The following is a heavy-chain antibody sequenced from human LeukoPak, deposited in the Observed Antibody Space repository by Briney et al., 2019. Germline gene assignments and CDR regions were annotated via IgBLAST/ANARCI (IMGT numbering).Heavy chain of an antibody. CDR2: IYYSGST. CDR3: ARGRDSGRYLSSYYYYYMDV. CDR1: GGSISSYY. J-gene: IGHJ6*03. Sequence: SETLSLTCTVSGGSISSYYWSWIRQPPGKGLEWIGYIYYSGSTNYNPSLKSRVTMSVDTSKNQFSLKLSSVTAADTAVYYCARGRDSGRYLSSYYYYYMDVWGKGTTVTVSS. D-gene: IGHD1-26*01. V-gene: IGHV4-59*12.